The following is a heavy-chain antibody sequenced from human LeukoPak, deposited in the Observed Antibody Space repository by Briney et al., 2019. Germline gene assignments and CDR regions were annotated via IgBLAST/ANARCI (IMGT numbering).Heavy chain of an antibody. CDR3: TNHLACGSTSCPPFDD. CDR1: GFSLSAYW. CDR2: INRDGSQK. Sequence: GGSLRLSCAASGFSLSAYWMTWVRQAPGKGLEWVANINRDGSQKNHVDSVKGRFTISRDNAKNSLYLQMNSLRAEDTAVYYCTNHLACGSTSCPPFDDWGQGTLVTVSS. V-gene: IGHV3-7*01. J-gene: IGHJ4*02. D-gene: IGHD2-2*01.